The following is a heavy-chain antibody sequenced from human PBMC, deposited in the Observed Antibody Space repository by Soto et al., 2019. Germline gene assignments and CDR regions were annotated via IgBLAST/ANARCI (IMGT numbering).Heavy chain of an antibody. CDR1: GFTFNSAW. D-gene: IGHD4-17*01. J-gene: IGHJ4*02. CDR2: IRSKSDGGTT. CDR3: TEGTSF. Sequence: EVQLVESGGGLVKPGASLRLSCAASGFTFNSAWMSWVRQAPGKGLEWVGRIRSKSDGGTTDCAAPVRGRFSISRDDSQNTLYLQMSSLEIEDTAVYYCTEGTSFWGQGTLVTVSS. V-gene: IGHV3-15*01.